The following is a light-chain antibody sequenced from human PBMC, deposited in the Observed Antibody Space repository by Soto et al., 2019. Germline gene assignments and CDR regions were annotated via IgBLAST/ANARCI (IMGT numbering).Light chain of an antibody. CDR1: QSLLHSNGYNY. CDR3: MQALQSPFT. CDR2: LGS. Sequence: NVMTQSPLSLPVTPGEPASISCRSSQSLLHSNGYNYLDWYLQKPGQSPQLLIYLGSNRASGVPDRFGGSGSGTDFTLKISRVEAEEVGVYYCMQALQSPFTFGPGPKVDIK. V-gene: IGKV2-28*01. J-gene: IGKJ3*01.